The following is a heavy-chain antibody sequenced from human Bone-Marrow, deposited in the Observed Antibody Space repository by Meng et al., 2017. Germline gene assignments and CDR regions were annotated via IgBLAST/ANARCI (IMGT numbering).Heavy chain of an antibody. D-gene: IGHD3-22*01. CDR1: GFTFSDYY. CDR2: ISSSGSTI. V-gene: IGHV3-11*04. Sequence: GESLKISCAASGFTFSDYYMSWIRQAPGKGLEWVSYISSSGSTIYYADSVKGRFTISRDNAKNSLYLQMNSLRAEDTAVYYCAGSPGYYYDSPYYFDYWGQGTLVTVSS. J-gene: IGHJ4*02. CDR3: AGSPGYYYDSPYYFDY.